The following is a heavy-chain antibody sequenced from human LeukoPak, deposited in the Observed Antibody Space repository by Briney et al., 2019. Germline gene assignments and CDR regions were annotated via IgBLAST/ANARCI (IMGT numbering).Heavy chain of an antibody. J-gene: IGHJ4*02. CDR3: ARGPNYGGNSKDFDY. V-gene: IGHV4-34*01. CDR2: NKHSGRT. CDR1: GGSFSGYY. D-gene: IGHD4-23*01. Sequence: ETLSLTCAVYGGSFSGYYWSWLRQPPGKGLEWLGENKHSGRTNYNPSLKSRVTISVDTSKNQFSLKLSSVTAADTAVYYCARGPNYGGNSKDFDYWGQGTLVTV.